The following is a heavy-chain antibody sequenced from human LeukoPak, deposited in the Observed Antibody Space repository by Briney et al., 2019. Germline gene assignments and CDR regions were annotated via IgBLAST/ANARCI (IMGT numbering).Heavy chain of an antibody. CDR1: GFTFSSYS. J-gene: IGHJ6*03. CDR2: ISSSSSTI. V-gene: IGHV3-48*01. Sequence: PGGSLRLSCAASGFTFSSYSMNWVRQAPGKGLEWVSSISSSSSTIYYADSVKGRFTISRDNAKNSLYLQMNSLRAEDTAVYYCARGNGDYYYYYYMDVWGKGTTVTVSS. CDR3: ARGNGDYYYYYYMDV. D-gene: IGHD4-17*01.